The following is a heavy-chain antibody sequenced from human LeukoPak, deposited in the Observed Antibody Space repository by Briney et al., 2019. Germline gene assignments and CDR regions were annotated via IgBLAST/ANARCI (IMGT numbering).Heavy chain of an antibody. CDR3: ARGYCSGGSCYEVSD. J-gene: IGHJ4*02. CDR1: GGSISSGGYS. V-gene: IGHV4-30-2*01. Sequence: SQTLSLTCAVSGGSISSGGYSWSWIRQPPGKGLEWIGYIYHSGSTYYNPSLKSRVTISVDRSKNQFSLELSSVTAADTAVYYCARGYCSGGSCYEVSDWGQGTLVTVSS. D-gene: IGHD2-15*01. CDR2: IYHSGST.